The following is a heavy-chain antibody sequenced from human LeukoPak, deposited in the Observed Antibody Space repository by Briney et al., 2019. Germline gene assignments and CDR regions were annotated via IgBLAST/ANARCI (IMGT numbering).Heavy chain of an antibody. CDR1: GFTFSDYY. Sequence: GGSLRLSCAASGFTFSDYYMSWIRQAPGKGLEWVSYISSSGSTIYYTDSVKGRFTISRDNAKNSLYLQMNSLRAEDTAVYYCARATDYCSGGSCRLWFDPWGQGTLVTVSS. CDR2: ISSSGSTI. J-gene: IGHJ5*02. V-gene: IGHV3-11*01. CDR3: ARATDYCSGGSCRLWFDP. D-gene: IGHD2-15*01.